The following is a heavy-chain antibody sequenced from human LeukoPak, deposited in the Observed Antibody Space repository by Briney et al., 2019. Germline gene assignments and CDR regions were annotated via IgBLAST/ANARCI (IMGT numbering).Heavy chain of an antibody. CDR2: INHSGYT. D-gene: IGHD4-17*01. V-gene: IGHV4-34*01. CDR3: TRMTTGHDY. J-gene: IGHJ4*02. CDR1: GVSFNDYC. Sequence: PSETLSLTCAVSGVSFNDYCWSWVRQTPGKGLEWIGEINHSGYTNDSPSLKSRVTLSIDTSRKQFSLNLRSVTVADTGIYYCTRMTTGHDYWGQGTLVTVSS.